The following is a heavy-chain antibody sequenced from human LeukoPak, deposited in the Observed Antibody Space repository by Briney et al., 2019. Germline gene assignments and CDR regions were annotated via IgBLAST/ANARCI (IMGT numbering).Heavy chain of an antibody. CDR3: AREDDNSAPGAFDI. D-gene: IGHD3-22*01. Sequence: TLSLTCTVSCASIHSGSNARGWLRQPAGKGLEWIGRINTSGTPNYNPSLKSRVTMSIDTSKNQFSLKLSSVTAADTAVYYCAREDDNSAPGAFDIWGQGTMVTISS. CDR2: INTSGTP. CDR1: CASIHSGSNA. V-gene: IGHV4-61*02. J-gene: IGHJ3*02.